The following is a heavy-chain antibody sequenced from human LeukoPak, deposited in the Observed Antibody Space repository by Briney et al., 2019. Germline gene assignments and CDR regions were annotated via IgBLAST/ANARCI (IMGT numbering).Heavy chain of an antibody. CDR2: ISWNSGSI. Sequence: PGGSLRLSCAASGFTFSSYSMNWVRQAPGKGLEWVSGISWNSGSIGYADSVKGRFTISRDNAKNSLYLQMNSLRAEDMALYYCAKGYGSGFGDYFDYWGQGTLVTVSS. J-gene: IGHJ4*02. CDR3: AKGYGSGFGDYFDY. D-gene: IGHD3-10*01. V-gene: IGHV3-9*03. CDR1: GFTFSSYS.